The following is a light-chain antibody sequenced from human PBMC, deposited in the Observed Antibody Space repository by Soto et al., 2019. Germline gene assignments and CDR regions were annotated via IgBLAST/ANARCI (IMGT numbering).Light chain of an antibody. J-gene: IGKJ2*01. CDR1: QSTGGW. CDR3: LQYNSYPYT. V-gene: IGKV1-5*01. CDR2: DAS. Sequence: DIQMTQSPSTLSASVGDRVTITCRASQSTGGWLAWFQQKPGKAPKLLIYDASNLQSGVPRRFSGSGAGTEFTLTISGLQPDDFASYYCLQYNSYPYTFGQGTTLEIK.